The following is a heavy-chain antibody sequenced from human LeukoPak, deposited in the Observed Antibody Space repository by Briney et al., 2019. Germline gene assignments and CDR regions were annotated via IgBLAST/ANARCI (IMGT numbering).Heavy chain of an antibody. D-gene: IGHD6-13*01. CDR1: GYTFTGYY. Sequence: GASVKVSCKASGYTFTGYYMHWVRQAPGQGLEWMGWINPNSGGTNYAQKFQGRVTMTRDTSISTAYMELSRLRSDDTAVYYCARGRTPYSSSWDYWGQGTLVTVSS. CDR2: INPNSGGT. CDR3: ARGRTPYSSSWDY. J-gene: IGHJ4*02. V-gene: IGHV1-2*02.